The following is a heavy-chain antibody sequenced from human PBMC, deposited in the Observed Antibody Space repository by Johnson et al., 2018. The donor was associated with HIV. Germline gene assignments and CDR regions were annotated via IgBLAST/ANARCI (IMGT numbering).Heavy chain of an antibody. Sequence: VQLVESGGGEVQPGGSLRLSCAASRFTFRSYGMHWVRQAPGKGLEWVANIKQGGSEMYYVDSVKGRFTISRDNAKNSLYLQMNSLRAEDTAVYYCARDDILGAFDIWGQGTMVTVSS. CDR1: RFTFRSYG. CDR3: ARDDILGAFDI. CDR2: IKQGGSEM. V-gene: IGHV3-7*01. J-gene: IGHJ3*02. D-gene: IGHD2-15*01.